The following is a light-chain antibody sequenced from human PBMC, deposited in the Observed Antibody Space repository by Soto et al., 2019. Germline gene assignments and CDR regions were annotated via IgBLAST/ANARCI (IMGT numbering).Light chain of an antibody. CDR1: TGAVTSGHY. Sequence: QAAVTQEPSLTVSPGGTVTLTCGSSTGAVTSGHYPYWFQQKPGQAPRTLIYDTSNKHSWTPARFSGSLLGGKAALTLSGAQPEDEAEYYCLLSYSGAHVVFGGGTKVTVL. J-gene: IGLJ2*01. CDR2: DTS. CDR3: LLSYSGAHVV. V-gene: IGLV7-46*01.